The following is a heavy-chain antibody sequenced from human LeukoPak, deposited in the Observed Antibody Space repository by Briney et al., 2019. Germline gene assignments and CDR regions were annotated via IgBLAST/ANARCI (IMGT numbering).Heavy chain of an antibody. D-gene: IGHD6-13*01. CDR1: GASISSYY. CDR2: INYIRTT. Sequence: KLSETRSFTCTVSGASISSYYWNWIRQPPGKGLECIGYINYIRTTDYTPSLKSRVTISLDTSKNRFSLKLSSVTAAATAMYYCARSYSSSDHYYYYGMDVWGQGTTVTVSS. V-gene: IGHV4-59*08. J-gene: IGHJ6*02. CDR3: ARSYSSSDHYYYYGMDV.